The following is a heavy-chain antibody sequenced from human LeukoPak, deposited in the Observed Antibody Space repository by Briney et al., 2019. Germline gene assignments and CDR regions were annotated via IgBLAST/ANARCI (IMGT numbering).Heavy chain of an antibody. V-gene: IGHV4-59*01. CDR1: GGSISGYY. CDR3: ARVGGSGSYEFDY. CDR2: IYYSGST. D-gene: IGHD3-10*01. J-gene: IGHJ4*02. Sequence: PSETLSLTCTVSGGSISGYYWSWIRQPPGKGLEWIGYIYYSGSTNYNPSLKSRVTISVDTSKNQFSLKLSSVTAADTAVYYCARVGGSGSYEFDYWGQGTLVTVSS.